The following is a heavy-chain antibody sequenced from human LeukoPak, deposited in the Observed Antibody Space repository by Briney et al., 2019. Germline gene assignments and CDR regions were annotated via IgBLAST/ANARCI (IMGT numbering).Heavy chain of an antibody. CDR1: GYSFTSYW. CDR3: ARHSSYYYGSGSYSDWFDP. CDR2: IDPSDSYT. Sequence: RGESLKISCKGSGYSFTSYWISWVRQMPGKGLEWMGRIDPSDSYTNYSPSFQGYVTISADKSISTAYLQWSSLKASDTAMYYCARHSSYYYGSGSYSDWFDPWGQGTLVTVSS. D-gene: IGHD3-10*01. V-gene: IGHV5-10-1*01. J-gene: IGHJ5*02.